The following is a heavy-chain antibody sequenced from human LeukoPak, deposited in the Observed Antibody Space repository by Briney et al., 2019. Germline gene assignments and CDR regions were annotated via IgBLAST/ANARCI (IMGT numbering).Heavy chain of an antibody. D-gene: IGHD5-24*01. V-gene: IGHV3-21*01. Sequence: AGGSLRLSCVASGFSFSTYAMSWVRQAPGKGLEWVSSFGTRSSSIYYADSVKGRFTISRDNARNSLYLQMNSLKAEDTAVYYCARERDEGFDYWGQGTLVTVSS. CDR2: FGTRSSSI. J-gene: IGHJ4*02. CDR3: ARERDEGFDY. CDR1: GFSFSTYA.